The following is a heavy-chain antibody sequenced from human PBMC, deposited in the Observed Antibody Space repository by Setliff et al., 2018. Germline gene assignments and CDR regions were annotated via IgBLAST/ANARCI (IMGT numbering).Heavy chain of an antibody. Sequence: SETLSLTCTVSGGFIRDYYWNWIRQSPGKGLEWIGYIYYRGTTNYNSSLKSRVTISIDMSKNQFSLKLSSATAADTVVYFCAAVGIDAGGGWCDPWGHGIPVTV. D-gene: IGHD1-26*01. CDR3: AAVGIDAGGGWCDP. CDR2: IYYRGTT. CDR1: GGFIRDYY. V-gene: IGHV4-59*01. J-gene: IGHJ5*02.